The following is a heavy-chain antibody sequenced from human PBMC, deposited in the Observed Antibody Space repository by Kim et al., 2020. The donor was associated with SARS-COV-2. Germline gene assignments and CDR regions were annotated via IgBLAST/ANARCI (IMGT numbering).Heavy chain of an antibody. D-gene: IGHD3-10*01. V-gene: IGHV4-4*07. CDR1: GGSISSYY. CDR3: ARERFEDYYYYYGMDV. J-gene: IGHJ6*02. CDR2: IYTSGST. Sequence: SETLSLTCTVSGGSISSYYWSWIRQPAGKGLEWIGRIYTSGSTNYNPSLKSRVTMSVDTSKNQFSLKLSSVTAAETAVYYCARERFEDYYYYYGMDVWGQGTTVTVSS.